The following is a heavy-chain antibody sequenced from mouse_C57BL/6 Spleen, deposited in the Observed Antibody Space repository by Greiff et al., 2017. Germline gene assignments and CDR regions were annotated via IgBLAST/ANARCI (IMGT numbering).Heavy chain of an antibody. Sequence: QVQLQQSGAELVRPGASVKLSCKASGYTFTDYYINWVQQRPGQGLEWIARIYPGSGNTYYNEKFKGKATLTAEKSSSTAYMQLSSLTSEDSAVYFCAREVLLREGFAYWGRGTLVTVSA. CDR2: IYPGSGNT. D-gene: IGHD1-1*01. V-gene: IGHV1-76*01. CDR3: AREVLLREGFAY. CDR1: GYTFTDYY. J-gene: IGHJ3*01.